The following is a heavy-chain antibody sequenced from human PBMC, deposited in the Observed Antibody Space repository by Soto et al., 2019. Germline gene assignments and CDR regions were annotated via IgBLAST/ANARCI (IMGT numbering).Heavy chain of an antibody. CDR3: TRTPSYDRDDFYRHFDF. D-gene: IGHD3-22*01. V-gene: IGHV3-74*01. CDR1: GFTFSSYW. J-gene: IGHJ4*02. CDR2: IKSDGSRT. Sequence: EVQLVESGGALVQPGGSLRLSCAASGFTFSSYWMHWVRQAPGKRLVWVSHIKSDGSRTGYADSVKGRFTISRDNAQNMVFLQMNSLRAEDTAVYYCTRTPSYDRDDFYRHFDFWGQGALVTVSS.